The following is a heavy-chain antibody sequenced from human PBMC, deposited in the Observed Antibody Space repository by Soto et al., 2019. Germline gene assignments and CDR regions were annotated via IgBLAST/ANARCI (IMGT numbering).Heavy chain of an antibody. CDR1: STSSYH. Sequence: SETLSLTCNGSTSSYHWALIRQPPCRGLEWIGWVSSIGRTKCNPSLKSRVSISIDTSRNQFTLQVTSVTAADTAVYYCARVAAFWSNYVYDYSGIDVWG. CDR3: ARVAAFWSNYVYDYSGIDV. CDR2: VSSIGRT. V-gene: IGHV4-59*01. J-gene: IGHJ6*02. D-gene: IGHD2-21*01.